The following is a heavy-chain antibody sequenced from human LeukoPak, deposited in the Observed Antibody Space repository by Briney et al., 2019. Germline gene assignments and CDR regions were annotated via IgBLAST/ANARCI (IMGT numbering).Heavy chain of an antibody. D-gene: IGHD2-15*01. J-gene: IGHJ6*03. V-gene: IGHV3-30*02. Sequence: GGSLRLSCAASGFTFSSYGMHWVRQAPGKGLQWVTLIRSDSSDEYYIDSVKGRFTISRDDSKNTLYLQMNSLRAEDTAVYYCARYPGHGVRGYHMDVWGKGITVTVSS. CDR3: ARYPGHGVRGYHMDV. CDR1: GFTFSSYG. CDR2: IRSDSSDE.